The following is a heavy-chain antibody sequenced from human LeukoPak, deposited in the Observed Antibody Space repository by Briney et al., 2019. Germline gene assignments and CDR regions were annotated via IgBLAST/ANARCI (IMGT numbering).Heavy chain of an antibody. CDR3: ARKATTGPTKAAFDN. Sequence: PSDTLSLTCAVSGYSISSSNYWAWLRQPPGKGLEWIGHIYYSGSIYYNPSLKSRVTMSVDTSKNQFSLKLSSVTAVDTAVYYCARKATTGPTKAAFDNWGQGTMVTVSS. CDR2: IYYSGSI. J-gene: IGHJ3*02. V-gene: IGHV4-28*05. D-gene: IGHD4-17*01. CDR1: GYSISSSNY.